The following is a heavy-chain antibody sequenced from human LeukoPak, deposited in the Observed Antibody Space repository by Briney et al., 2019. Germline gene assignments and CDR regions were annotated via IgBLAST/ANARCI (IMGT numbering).Heavy chain of an antibody. CDR2: ISSSSSYI. Sequence: GGSLRLSCAASGFTFSSYSMNWVRQAPGKGLEWVSSISSSSSYIYYADSVKGRFTISRDNSKNTLYLQMNSLRAEDTAVYYCAKDRPYYYDSFVGELDYWGQGTLVTVSS. D-gene: IGHD3-22*01. CDR3: AKDRPYYYDSFVGELDY. CDR1: GFTFSSYS. V-gene: IGHV3-21*01. J-gene: IGHJ4*02.